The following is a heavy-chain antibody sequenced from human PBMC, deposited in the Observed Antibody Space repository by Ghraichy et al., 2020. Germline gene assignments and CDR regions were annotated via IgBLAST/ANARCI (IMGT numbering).Heavy chain of an antibody. D-gene: IGHD2-15*01. CDR1: GFTFDDYA. J-gene: IGHJ4*02. V-gene: IGHV3-43*02. CDR2: ISGDGGST. Sequence: GGSLRLSCAASGFTFDDYAMHWVRQAPGKGLEWVSLISGDGGSTYYADSVKGRFTISRDNSKNSLYLQMNSLRTEDTALYYCAKRFSVGYCSGGSCYNGFDYWGQGTLVTVSS. CDR3: AKRFSVGYCSGGSCYNGFDY.